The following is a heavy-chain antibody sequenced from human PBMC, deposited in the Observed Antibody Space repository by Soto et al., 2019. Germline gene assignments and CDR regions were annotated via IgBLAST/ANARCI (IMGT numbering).Heavy chain of an antibody. J-gene: IGHJ6*03. Sequence: PSETLSLTCTVSGGSISSSSYYWGWIRQPPGKGLEWIGSIYYSGSTYYNPSLKSRVTISVDTSKNQFSLKLSSVTAADTAVYYCASTPLGCSGGSCYLNYYYYYYMDVWGKGTTVTVSS. CDR3: ASTPLGCSGGSCYLNYYYYYYMDV. CDR1: GGSISSSSYY. D-gene: IGHD2-15*01. V-gene: IGHV4-39*07. CDR2: IYYSGST.